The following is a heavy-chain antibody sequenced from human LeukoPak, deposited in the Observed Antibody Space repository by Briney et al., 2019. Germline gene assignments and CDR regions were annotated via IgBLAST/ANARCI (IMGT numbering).Heavy chain of an antibody. J-gene: IGHJ4*02. CDR2: IYHSGST. V-gene: IGHV4-38-2*02. CDR3: ARDQYYDVSTYYEIDY. Sequence: KPSETLSLTCTVSGYSISSGYYWGWIRPPPGKGLEWIGSIYHSGSTYYNPSLKSRVTILVDTSKNQFSLKMTSVTAADTAVYYCARDQYYDVSTYYEIDYWGQGTLVTVSS. CDR1: GYSISSGYY. D-gene: IGHD3-22*01.